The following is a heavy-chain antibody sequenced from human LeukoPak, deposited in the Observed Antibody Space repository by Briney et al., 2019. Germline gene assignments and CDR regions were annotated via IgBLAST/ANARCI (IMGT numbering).Heavy chain of an antibody. CDR1: GGSISSSSYS. CDR2: IYISGST. D-gene: IGHD6-13*01. V-gene: IGHV4-61*02. J-gene: IGHJ5*02. Sequence: PSETLSLTCTVSGGSISSSSYSWSWIRQPAGKGLEWIGRIYISGSTNYNPSPKSRVTISVDTSKNQFSLKLSSVTAADTAVYYCARGRHSSSWVPSVWFDPWGQGTLVTVSS. CDR3: ARGRHSSSWVPSVWFDP.